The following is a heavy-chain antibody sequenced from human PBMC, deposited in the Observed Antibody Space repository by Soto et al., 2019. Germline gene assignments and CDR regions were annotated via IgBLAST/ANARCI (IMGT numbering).Heavy chain of an antibody. V-gene: IGHV1-69*01. Sequence: QVQLVQSGAEVKKPGSSVKVSCKASGGTFSSYAISWVRQAPGQGLEWMGGIIPLFGTANYAQKFQGRVTITADESTSTDNLELSSLRTEDTAVYYCARNEGYYDSSGYYDYWGQGTLVTVSS. D-gene: IGHD3-22*01. CDR3: ARNEGYYDSSGYYDY. CDR1: GGTFSSYA. J-gene: IGHJ4*02. CDR2: IIPLFGTA.